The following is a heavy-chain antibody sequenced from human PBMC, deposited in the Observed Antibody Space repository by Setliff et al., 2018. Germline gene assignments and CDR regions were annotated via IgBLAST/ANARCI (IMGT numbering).Heavy chain of an antibody. CDR2: IYYSGNT. D-gene: IGHD3-3*01. CDR3: ARDRYYNSWSGTSITAPHDAFDI. V-gene: IGHV4-61*05. CDR1: GGSITTSSYS. J-gene: IGHJ3*02. Sequence: PSETLSLTCTVSGGSITTSSYSWGWIRQPPGKGLEWIGYIYYSGNTNYNPSLNSRVTMSLDTSKNQFSLNLSSVTAADTAVYYCARDRYYNSWSGTSITAPHDAFDIWGQGTMVTVSS.